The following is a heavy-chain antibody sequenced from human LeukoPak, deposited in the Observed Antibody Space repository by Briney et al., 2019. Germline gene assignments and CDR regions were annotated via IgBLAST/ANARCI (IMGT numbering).Heavy chain of an antibody. V-gene: IGHV3-20*04. Sequence: GEPLRLSWQPPGLPFEDFGMTWVRKVPGKGLSGVHGIKWNGGSTGYADSVKGRFTISRDNAKNSLYLQLNSLRAEDTALYYCARVQTGTYSGFDYWGQGTLVTVSS. D-gene: IGHD1-1*01. J-gene: IGHJ4*02. CDR1: GLPFEDFG. CDR3: ARVQTGTYSGFDY. CDR2: IKWNGGST.